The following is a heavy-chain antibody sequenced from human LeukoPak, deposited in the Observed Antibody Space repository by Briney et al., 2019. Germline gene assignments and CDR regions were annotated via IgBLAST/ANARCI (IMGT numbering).Heavy chain of an antibody. CDR3: ARDAGFGELSSGMDV. CDR2: ISGSGGST. D-gene: IGHD3-10*01. J-gene: IGHJ6*02. V-gene: IGHV3-23*01. Sequence: GGSLRLSCAASGFTFSSYAMSWVRQAPGKGLEWVSAISGSGGSTYYADSVKGRFTISRDNSKNTLYLQMNSLRAEDTAVYYCARDAGFGELSSGMDVWGQGTTVTVSS. CDR1: GFTFSSYA.